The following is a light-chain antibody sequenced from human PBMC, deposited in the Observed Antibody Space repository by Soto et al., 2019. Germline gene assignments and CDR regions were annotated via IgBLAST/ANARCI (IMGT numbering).Light chain of an antibody. CDR1: QDINNY. CDR3: QQSYSTPYT. Sequence: IQMTQSPSSLSASVGDRVTITCQASQDINNYLNWYQQKPGKAPTLLIHDAHNLKRGVPARFSGSGSGTDFTLTISSLQPEDFVTYHCQQSYSTPYTFGQGTKLEIK. CDR2: DAH. J-gene: IGKJ2*01. V-gene: IGKV1-39*01.